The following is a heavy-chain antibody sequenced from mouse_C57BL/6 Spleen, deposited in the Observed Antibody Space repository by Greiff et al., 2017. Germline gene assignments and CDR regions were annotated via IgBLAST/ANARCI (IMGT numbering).Heavy chain of an antibody. D-gene: IGHD1-1*01. Sequence: VQLQQSGAELVKPGASVKISCKASGYAFSSYWLNWVKQRPGTGLEWIGQIYPGDGDTNYNGKFKGKATLTADKSSSTAYMQLSSLTSEDSAVYFCARHYYGSREFAYWGQGTLVTVSA. V-gene: IGHV1-80*01. CDR1: GYAFSSYW. CDR2: IYPGDGDT. J-gene: IGHJ3*01. CDR3: ARHYYGSREFAY.